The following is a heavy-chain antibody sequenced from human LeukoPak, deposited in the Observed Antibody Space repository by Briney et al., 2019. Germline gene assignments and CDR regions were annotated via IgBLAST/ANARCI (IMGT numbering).Heavy chain of an antibody. V-gene: IGHV4-34*01. D-gene: IGHD6-13*01. CDR1: GGSFSGYY. CDR2: INHSGST. J-gene: IGHJ6*03. Sequence: PSETLSLTCAVYGGSFSGYYWSWIRQPPGKGLEWIGEINHSGSTNYNPSLKSRVTISVDTSKNQFSLKLSSVTAADTAVYYCARMGAAAGPRTNYYYYMDVWGKGTTVTVSS. CDR3: ARMGAAAGPRTNYYYYMDV.